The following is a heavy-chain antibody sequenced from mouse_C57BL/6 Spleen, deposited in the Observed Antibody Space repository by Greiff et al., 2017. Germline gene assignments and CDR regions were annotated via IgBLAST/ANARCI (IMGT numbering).Heavy chain of an antibody. J-gene: IGHJ3*01. D-gene: IGHD1-1*01. CDR1: GYAFSSSW. CDR3: ARSDYYGSVFAY. CDR2: IYPGDGDT. Sequence: QVQLKESRPELVKPGASVKISCKASGYAFSSSWMNWVKQRPGKGLEWIGRIYPGDGDTNYNGKFKGKATLTADKSSSTAYMQLSSLTSEDSAVYFCARSDYYGSVFAYWGQGTLVTVSA. V-gene: IGHV1-82*01.